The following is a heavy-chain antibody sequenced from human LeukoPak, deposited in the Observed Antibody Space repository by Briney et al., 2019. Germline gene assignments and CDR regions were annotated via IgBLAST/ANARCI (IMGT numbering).Heavy chain of an antibody. CDR3: ASEIRGIAAAGPHDAFDI. J-gene: IGHJ3*02. CDR2: INPSGGST. V-gene: IGHV1-46*01. CDR1: GYTFTSYY. D-gene: IGHD6-13*01. Sequence: GASVKVSCKASGYTFTSYYMHWVRQAPGQGLEWMGIINPSGGSTSYAQKFQGRVTITADKSTSTAYMELSSLRSEDTAVYYCASEIRGIAAAGPHDAFDIWGQGTMVTVSS.